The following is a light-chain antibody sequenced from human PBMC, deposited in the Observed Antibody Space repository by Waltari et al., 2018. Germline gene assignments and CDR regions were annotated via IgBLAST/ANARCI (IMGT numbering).Light chain of an antibody. CDR3: QQLESYAFT. CDR1: QGIASF. J-gene: IGKJ3*01. CDR2: PAS. Sequence: DIQLTQSPPLLSASVGDRVTITCRASQGIASFLAWYQQKPGKAPKLLIYPASILQSGVPSRFSGSGSGTEFSLTSSSLQPEDFATYYCQQLESYAFTFGPGTKVDIK. V-gene: IGKV1-9*01.